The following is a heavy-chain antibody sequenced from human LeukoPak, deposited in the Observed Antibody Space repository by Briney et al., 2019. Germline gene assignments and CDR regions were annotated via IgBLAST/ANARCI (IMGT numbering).Heavy chain of an antibody. CDR1: GYTFTSYY. V-gene: IGHV1-46*01. Sequence: ASVKVSCKASGYTFTSYYMHWVRQAPGQGLEWMGIINPSGGSTSYAQKFQGRVTMTRDTSTSTVYMELSSLRSEDTAVYYCARAWDSRYYYYYMDVWGKGTTVTISS. CDR3: ARAWDSRYYYYYMDV. D-gene: IGHD1-26*01. J-gene: IGHJ6*03. CDR2: INPSGGST.